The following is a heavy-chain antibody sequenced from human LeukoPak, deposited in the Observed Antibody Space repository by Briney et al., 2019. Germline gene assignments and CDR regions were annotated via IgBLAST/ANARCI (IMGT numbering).Heavy chain of an antibody. J-gene: IGHJ4*02. D-gene: IGHD6-13*01. V-gene: IGHV3-33*08. Sequence: GGSLRLSCAASGFIFSDHYMDWVRQAPGKGLDWVAMIWSDASNQYYADSVKGRFTISRDNSKNTLYLQLNSLRAEDTAVYYCATERDSSWTFDSWGQGTLVTVSS. CDR3: ATERDSSWTFDS. CDR1: GFIFSDHY. CDR2: IWSDASNQ.